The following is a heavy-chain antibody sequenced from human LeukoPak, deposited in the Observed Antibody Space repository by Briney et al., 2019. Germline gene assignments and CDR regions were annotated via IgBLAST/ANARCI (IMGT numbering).Heavy chain of an antibody. CDR3: ARGGEYSGSPFDP. Sequence: GGSLRLSCVASGFTFNNHWMHWVRQAPGEGLVWVSRIDSDGSTTIYADSVKGRFTISRDNAKSTLYLQMSSLRAEDTAVYYCARGGEYSGSPFDPWGQGTLVTVSS. J-gene: IGHJ5*02. CDR1: GFTFNNHW. V-gene: IGHV3-74*01. D-gene: IGHD1-26*01. CDR2: IDSDGSTT.